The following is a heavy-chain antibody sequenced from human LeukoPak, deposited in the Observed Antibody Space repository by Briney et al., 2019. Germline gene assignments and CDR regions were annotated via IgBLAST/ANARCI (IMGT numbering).Heavy chain of an antibody. CDR3: ARDKSSSSENWFDP. CDR2: IYTSGST. D-gene: IGHD6-6*01. J-gene: IGHJ5*02. CDR1: GGSISSYY. V-gene: IGHV4-4*07. Sequence: PSETLSLTCTVSGGSISSYYWSWIRQPAGKGLEWIGRIYTSGSTNYNPSFESRVTMSVDTSKNQFSLKLSSVTAADTAVYYCARDKSSSSENWFDPWGQGTLVTVSS.